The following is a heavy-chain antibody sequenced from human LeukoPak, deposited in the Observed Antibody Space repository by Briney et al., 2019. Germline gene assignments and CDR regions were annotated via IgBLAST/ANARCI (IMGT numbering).Heavy chain of an antibody. D-gene: IGHD3-16*01. J-gene: IGHJ3*02. CDR1: GFTFSSYS. Sequence: PGGSLRLSCAASGFTFSSYSINWIRQSPGNGLEWLGEISHSGTTTYNPSLKSRVTISVDTSKNQFSLRLRSVTAADTAVYYCARGLVWRFLLDSRRDSFDIWGQGTTITVSS. CDR3: ARGLVWRFLLDSRRDSFDI. V-gene: IGHV4-34*01. CDR2: ISHSGTT.